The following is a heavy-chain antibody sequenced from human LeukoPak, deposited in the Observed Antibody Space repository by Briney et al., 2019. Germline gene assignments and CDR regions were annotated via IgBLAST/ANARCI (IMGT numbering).Heavy chain of an antibody. CDR1: GGSISSRGYY. CDR3: ARRFGRFAELDS. Sequence: NPSETLSLTCTVSGGSISSRGYYWSWIRQHPGKGLEWIGYIYYSGTTYSNPSLRSRLTISVDTSTNHFSLKLTSVTAADTAVYYCARRFGRFAELDSWGQGTLVTVSS. D-gene: IGHD3-10*01. CDR2: IYYSGTT. J-gene: IGHJ5*01. V-gene: IGHV4-31*03.